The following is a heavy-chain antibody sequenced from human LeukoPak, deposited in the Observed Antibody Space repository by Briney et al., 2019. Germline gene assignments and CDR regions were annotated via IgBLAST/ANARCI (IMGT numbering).Heavy chain of an antibody. V-gene: IGHV1-2*02. J-gene: IGHJ3*02. D-gene: IGHD3-22*01. Sequence: LGASVTVSCKTSGYTFADYYLHWVRQAPGQGLEWMGSIDPDSGGTNSAQKFQGRVTMTRDTSISTAHMELSRLRSDDTAVYYYAREYYDSTGRKHAFENWGQGTMVTVSS. CDR1: GYTFADYY. CDR3: AREYYDSTGRKHAFEN. CDR2: IDPDSGGT.